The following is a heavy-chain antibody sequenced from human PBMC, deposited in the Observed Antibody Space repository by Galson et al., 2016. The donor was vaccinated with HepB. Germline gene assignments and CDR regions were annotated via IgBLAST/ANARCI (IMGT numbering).Heavy chain of an antibody. CDR3: ARRIAARPTLDY. V-gene: IGHV4-39*01. CDR2: IYYRGNT. D-gene: IGHD6-6*01. J-gene: IGHJ4*02. CDR1: GGSISSSTDY. Sequence: TLSLTCTVSGGSISSSTDYWDWIRQPPGKGLEWIGSIYYRGNTYYNPSHKSRVTISVDTSKNQFSLNVTSVTAADTAVYYCARRIAARPTLDYWGQGTLVSVSS.